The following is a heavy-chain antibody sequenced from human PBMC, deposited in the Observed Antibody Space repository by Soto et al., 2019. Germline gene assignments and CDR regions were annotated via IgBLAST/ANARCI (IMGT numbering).Heavy chain of an antibody. CDR1: GFPFTTYG. J-gene: IGHJ4*02. V-gene: IGHV3-30*03. CDR2: ISYDGSNR. CDR3: VGGQYYFDF. D-gene: IGHD3-10*01. Sequence: QVQLMESGGGVVQPGRSLRLSCAASGFPFTTYGMHWVREGPGKGLEWVAVISYDGSNRYYADSVKGRFTISRDNSKNTLYLQINDLRPEDTALYYCVGGQYYFDFRGQGTLVTVSS.